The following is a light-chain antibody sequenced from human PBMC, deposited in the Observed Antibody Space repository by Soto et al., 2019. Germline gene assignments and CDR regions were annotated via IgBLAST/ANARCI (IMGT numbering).Light chain of an antibody. Sequence: DTVLTQSPATLSLSPGERATLSCRASQSVGHYLAWYQQKPGQAPSLLIYDTFNRATGIPVRFSGSGSGTDFTLTISRLEPEDFAVSYCQLYGSSGTFGQGTRWIS. J-gene: IGKJ1*01. V-gene: IGKV3-20*01. CDR3: QLYGSSGT. CDR1: QSVGHY. CDR2: DTF.